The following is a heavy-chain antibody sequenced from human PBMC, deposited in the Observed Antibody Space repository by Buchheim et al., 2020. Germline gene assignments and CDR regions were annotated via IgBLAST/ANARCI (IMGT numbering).Heavy chain of an antibody. Sequence: QVQLVESGGGLVKSGGSLRLSCAASGFVFSDYYMSWVRHAPGKGLEWVSFLSSTGITTFHADSVKGRFTISRDNTKNSEYLQMNSLRAEDTAVYYCARSRYRTEASNYYVFDYWGRGTL. D-gene: IGHD4-11*01. CDR1: GFVFSDYY. CDR2: LSSTGITT. V-gene: IGHV3-11*01. J-gene: IGHJ4*02. CDR3: ARSRYRTEASNYYVFDY.